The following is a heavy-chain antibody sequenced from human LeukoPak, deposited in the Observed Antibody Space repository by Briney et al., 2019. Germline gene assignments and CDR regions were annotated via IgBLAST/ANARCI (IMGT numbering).Heavy chain of an antibody. D-gene: IGHD1-1*01. V-gene: IGHV3-23*01. J-gene: IGHJ6*02. Sequence: PGGSLRLSCETSGFTFSNYAMSWVRQAPGRGLEWVSGISYGDGGTYYADSVKGRFTISRDNSKNTLYLQMNRLRAEDTAVYYCARDRSIGTLGYYGMDVWGQGTTVTVSS. CDR2: ISYGDGGT. CDR1: GFTFSNYA. CDR3: ARDRSIGTLGYYGMDV.